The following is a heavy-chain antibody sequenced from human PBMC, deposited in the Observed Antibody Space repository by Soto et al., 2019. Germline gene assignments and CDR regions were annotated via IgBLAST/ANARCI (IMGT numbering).Heavy chain of an antibody. CDR1: GFTFSSYA. D-gene: IGHD6-13*01. J-gene: IGHJ6*02. CDR3: RSSWSDYYYYGMDV. CDR2: ISGSGGST. Sequence: GSLRLSWAAAGFTFSSYAMSWVRQAPGKGLEWVSAISGSGGSTYYADSVKGRFTISRDNSKNTLYLQMKSLRAEDTAVYYCRSSWSDYYYYGMDVWGQGTTVTVSS. V-gene: IGHV3-23*01.